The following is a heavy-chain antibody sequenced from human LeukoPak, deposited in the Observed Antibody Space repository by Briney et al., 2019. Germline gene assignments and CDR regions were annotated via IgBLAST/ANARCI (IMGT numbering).Heavy chain of an antibody. J-gene: IGHJ6*03. V-gene: IGHV3-48*03. CDR1: GFTFSSYE. CDR3: ARDKVGYSGYDPYYYYYYMDV. Sequence: PGGSLRLSCAASGFTFSSYEMNWVRQAPGKGLEWVSYISSSGSTIYYADSVKGRFTISRDNANNSLYLQMNSLTAEDKAVDYCARDKVGYSGYDPYYYYYYMDVWGKGTTVTIS. CDR2: ISSSGSTI. D-gene: IGHD5-12*01.